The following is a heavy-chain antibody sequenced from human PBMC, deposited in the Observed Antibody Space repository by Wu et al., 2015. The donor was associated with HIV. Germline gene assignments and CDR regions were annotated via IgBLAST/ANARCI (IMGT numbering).Heavy chain of an antibody. CDR2: INPNSGAS. CDR3: ARYGFENYHPFTIMLWTW. V-gene: IGHV1-2*02. CDR1: GYTFTAYQ. Sequence: QVQLLQSGAEVKKPGGSLKVSCKASGYTFTAYQIHWVRQAPGQGLEWVGWINPNSGASGFAQKFQGRVAMSTDTPVTTVHMDLNRLRSDDTAIYYCARYGFENYHPFTIMLWTWWGQGTTVTVSS. D-gene: IGHD3-10*01. J-gene: IGHJ6*02.